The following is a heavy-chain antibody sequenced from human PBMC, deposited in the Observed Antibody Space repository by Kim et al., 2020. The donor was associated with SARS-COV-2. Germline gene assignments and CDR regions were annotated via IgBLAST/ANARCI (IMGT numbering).Heavy chain of an antibody. Sequence: ASVKVSCKASGYSFTTYDMNWVRQAPGQGLEWMGWINTNTGRPAYSEGFTGRFVISLDTSVSTTYLEISSLKTEDTGTYYCARHLSRSGVLFGESGGRTEYFGLYVGRQGTTVTVS. CDR3: ARHLSRSGVLFGESGGRTEYFGLYV. D-gene: IGHD3-10*02. V-gene: IGHV7-4-1*02. CDR1: GYSFTTYD. CDR2: INTNTGRP. J-gene: IGHJ6*01.